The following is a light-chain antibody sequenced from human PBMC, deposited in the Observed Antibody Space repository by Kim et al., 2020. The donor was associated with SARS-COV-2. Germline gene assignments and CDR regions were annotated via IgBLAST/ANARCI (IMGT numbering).Light chain of an antibody. V-gene: IGKV1-5*03. J-gene: IGKJ1*01. Sequence: ASIGDRVTITCRASRNNASWVAWYQQKPGEAPRLLIYKASNFKSGFPSRFSGSGSGTEFTLTTDSLQADDLATYYCQQYRSYPWTFGQGTKVDIK. CDR1: RNNASW. CDR3: QQYRSYPWT. CDR2: KAS.